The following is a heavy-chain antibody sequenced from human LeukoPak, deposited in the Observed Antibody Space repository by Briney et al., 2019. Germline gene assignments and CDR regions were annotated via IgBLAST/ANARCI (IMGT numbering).Heavy chain of an antibody. D-gene: IGHD3-22*01. Sequence: SETLSLTCAVSGDSISSGGYSWSWIRQPPGKGLEWIGYIYHSGSTYYNPSLKSRVTISVDRSKNQFSLKLSSVTAADTAVYYCARFSSSGYRGDAFDIWGQGIMVTVSS. CDR1: GDSISSGGYS. J-gene: IGHJ3*02. V-gene: IGHV4-30-2*01. CDR3: ARFSSSGYRGDAFDI. CDR2: IYHSGST.